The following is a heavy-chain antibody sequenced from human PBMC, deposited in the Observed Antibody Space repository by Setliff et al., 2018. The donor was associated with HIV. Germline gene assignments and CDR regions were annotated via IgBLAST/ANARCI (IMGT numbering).Heavy chain of an antibody. Sequence: GGSLRLSCAASGFTFSSYAMHWVRQAPGKGLVWVTGMDSDGINIRYADSVKGRFTISRDNVKNTLYLQMNSLTVEDTALYYCVRGDFGGYWGQGTLVTVSS. CDR3: VRGDFGGY. V-gene: IGHV3-74*01. D-gene: IGHD3-10*01. J-gene: IGHJ4*02. CDR1: GFTFSSYA. CDR2: MDSDGINI.